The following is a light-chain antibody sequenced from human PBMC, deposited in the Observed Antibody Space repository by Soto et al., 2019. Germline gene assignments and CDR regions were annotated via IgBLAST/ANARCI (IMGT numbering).Light chain of an antibody. V-gene: IGKV1-39*01. CDR2: AAS. J-gene: IGKJ3*01. Sequence: DIQMTQSPSSLSASVGDRVTITCRASQRISSYLNWYQQKPGKAPKLLIYAASSLQSGVPSRFSGSGSGTDFTLTISSLQPEDFATYYCQQRDSTLITFGPGTKVDIK. CDR1: QRISSY. CDR3: QQRDSTLIT.